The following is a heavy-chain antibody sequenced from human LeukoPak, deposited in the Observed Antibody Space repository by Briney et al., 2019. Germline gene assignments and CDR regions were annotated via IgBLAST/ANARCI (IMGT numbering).Heavy chain of an antibody. D-gene: IGHD1-7*01. J-gene: IGHJ1*01. CDR3: ARVLELRRAKGYFQH. CDR2: INHSGST. Sequence: PSETLSLTCAVYGGSFSGYYWSWIRQPPGKGLEWIGEINHSGSTNYNPSLKSRVTISVDTSKNQFSLKLSSVTAADTAVYYCARVLELRRAKGYFQHWGQGTLVTVSS. V-gene: IGHV4-34*01. CDR1: GGSFSGYY.